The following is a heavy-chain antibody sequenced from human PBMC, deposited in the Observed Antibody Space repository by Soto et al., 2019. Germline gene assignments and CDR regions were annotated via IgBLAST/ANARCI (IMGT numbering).Heavy chain of an antibody. D-gene: IGHD2-2*02. V-gene: IGHV1-69*02. J-gene: IGHJ4*02. CDR2: IIPILGIA. Sequence: QVQLVQSGAEVKKPGSSVKVSCKASGGTFSSYTISWVRQAPGQGLEWMGRIIPILGIANYAQKFQGRVTITADKPTSTAHMELSSLRSEDTDVYYCAMEYCSSTSCYRDYWGQGTLVTVSS. CDR3: AMEYCSSTSCYRDY. CDR1: GGTFSSYT.